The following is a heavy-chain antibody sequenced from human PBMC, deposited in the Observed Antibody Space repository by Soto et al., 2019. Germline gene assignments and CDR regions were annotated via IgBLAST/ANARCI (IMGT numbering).Heavy chain of an antibody. V-gene: IGHV1-46*01. J-gene: IGHJ4*02. D-gene: IGHD2-2*01. CDR2: INPSGGST. CDR3: ARDLGYCISTSCHQDDYFDY. CDR1: GYTFASYY. Sequence: ASVKVSCKASGYTFASYYMHWVRQAPGQGLEWMGIINPSGGSTSYAQKFQGRVTMTRDTSTSTVYMELSSLRSEDTAVYYCARDLGYCISTSCHQDDYFDYWGQGTLVTVSS.